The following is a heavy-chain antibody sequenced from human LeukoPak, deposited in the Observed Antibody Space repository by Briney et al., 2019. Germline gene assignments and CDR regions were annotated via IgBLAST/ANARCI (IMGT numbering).Heavy chain of an antibody. Sequence: GGSLRLSCAASGFTFTNYGMHWVRQAPGKGLEWVAVTWYDGSNKYYADSVKGRFTISRDNSKNTLYLQMNSLRAEDTAVYYCARLAAVAGDFDYWGQGALVTVSS. V-gene: IGHV3-33*01. CDR3: ARLAAVAGDFDY. D-gene: IGHD6-19*01. J-gene: IGHJ4*02. CDR1: GFTFTNYG. CDR2: TWYDGSNK.